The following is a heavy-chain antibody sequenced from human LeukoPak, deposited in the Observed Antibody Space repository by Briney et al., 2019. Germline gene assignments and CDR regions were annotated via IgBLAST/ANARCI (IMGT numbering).Heavy chain of an antibody. CDR2: IYYSGST. V-gene: IGHV4-59*01. CDR3: ARRRGVTVDY. Sequence: SETLSLTCTVSSGSISSYYWSWIRQPPGKGLEWIGYIYYSGSTNYNPSLKSRVTISVDTSKNQFSLKLSSVTAADTAVYYCARRRGVTVDYWGQGTLVTVSP. D-gene: IGHD2-21*02. CDR1: SGSISSYY. J-gene: IGHJ4*02.